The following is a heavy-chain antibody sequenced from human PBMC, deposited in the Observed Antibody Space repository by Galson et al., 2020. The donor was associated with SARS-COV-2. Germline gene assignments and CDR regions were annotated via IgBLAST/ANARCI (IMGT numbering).Heavy chain of an antibody. D-gene: IGHD2-2*01. CDR2: IDWDDDK. Sequence: SGPTLVKPTQTLTLTCTFSGFPLSTSGMFVSWLRQPPGKALEWLALIDWDDDKYYSTSLKTRLTISKDTSKTQVVLTMTNMDPVDTATYYCERMPYKMLVGSYYGMDVWGQGTTVTVSS. CDR3: ERMPYKMLVGSYYGMDV. CDR1: GFPLSTSGMF. V-gene: IGHV2-70*01. J-gene: IGHJ6*02.